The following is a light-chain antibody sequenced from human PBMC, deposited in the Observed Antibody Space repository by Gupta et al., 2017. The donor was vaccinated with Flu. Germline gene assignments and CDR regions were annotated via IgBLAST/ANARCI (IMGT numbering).Light chain of an antibody. V-gene: IGKV3-15*01. CDR3: QQSNNSPPWT. CDR2: AAS. J-gene: IGKJ1*01. CDR1: QSVSSN. Sequence: EIVMTHSPATLSVSPGERATLSCRASQSVSSNLDWYQQKPGKAPKLLIYAASTMESGIPARFSGSGSGTEFTLTISSLQSEDFAIYYCQQSNNSPPWTFGQGTKLEIK.